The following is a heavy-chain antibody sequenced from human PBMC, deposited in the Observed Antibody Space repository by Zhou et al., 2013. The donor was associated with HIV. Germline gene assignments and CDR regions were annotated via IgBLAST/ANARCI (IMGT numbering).Heavy chain of an antibody. CDR1: GYTFTKYG. D-gene: IGHD1-1*01. CDR2: INDAFGTT. V-gene: IGHV1-3*01. CDR3: ARGPCEGNDCDDGNWFDP. Sequence: QSQLAQSGAEVKKPGASVKVSCKASGYTFTKYGIHWVRQVPGQRLEWMGWINDAFGTTRYSLKFQGRVTFTRDTSARTSYMELRSLKSEDTAVYYCARGPCEGNDCDDGNWFDPWGQGTLVTVSS. J-gene: IGHJ5*02.